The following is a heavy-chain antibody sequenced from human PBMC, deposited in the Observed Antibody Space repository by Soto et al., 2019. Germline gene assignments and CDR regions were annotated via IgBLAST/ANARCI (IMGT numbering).Heavy chain of an antibody. CDR1: GYSFTSYW. V-gene: IGHV5-51*01. J-gene: IGHJ3*02. CDR3: ARLHPVVAATDDAFDI. D-gene: IGHD2-15*01. Sequence: GESLKISCKGSGYSFTSYWIGWVRQMPGKGLEWMGIIYPGDSDTRYSPSFQGQVTISADKSISTAYLQWSSLKASDTAMYYCARLHPVVAATDDAFDIWGQGTMVTVSS. CDR2: IYPGDSDT.